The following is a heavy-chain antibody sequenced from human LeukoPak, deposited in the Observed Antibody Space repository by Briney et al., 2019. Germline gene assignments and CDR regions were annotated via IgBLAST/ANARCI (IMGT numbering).Heavy chain of an antibody. D-gene: IGHD3-22*01. J-gene: IGHJ3*02. CDR3: ARGQIVVITSRGDFDI. CDR1: GGSITTTNYY. Sequence: SETLSLTCTASGGSITTTNYYWGWIRQSPGKGLEWIGSIYYSGSTYYNPSLKSRVTISVDTSKNHSSLRLSSVTAADTAVYYCARGQIVVITSRGDFDIWGQGTMVTVSS. V-gene: IGHV4-39*07. CDR2: IYYSGST.